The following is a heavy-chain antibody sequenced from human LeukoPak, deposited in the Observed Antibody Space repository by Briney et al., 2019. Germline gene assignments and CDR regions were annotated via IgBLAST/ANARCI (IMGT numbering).Heavy chain of an antibody. CDR1: GFTVSDSY. V-gene: IGHV3-66*01. J-gene: IGHJ5*02. Sequence: GRSLRLSCAASGFTVSDSYMSWVRQAPGKGLEWVSVIYSGGSTYYADSVKGRFTISRDNSKNTLYLQMNSLRAEDTAVYYCARGRRDGYYYDWFDPWGQGTLVTVSS. D-gene: IGHD5-24*01. CDR2: IYSGGST. CDR3: ARGRRDGYYYDWFDP.